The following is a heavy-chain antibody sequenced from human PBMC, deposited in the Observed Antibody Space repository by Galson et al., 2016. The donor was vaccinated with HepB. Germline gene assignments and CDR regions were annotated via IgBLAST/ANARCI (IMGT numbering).Heavy chain of an antibody. CDR2: VYHSGST. D-gene: IGHD6-19*01. J-gene: IGHJ4*02. CDR3: ARGRSSGWYRKRFDI. V-gene: IGHV4-34*01. CDR1: GGSFSGYY. Sequence: SETLSLTCAVYGGSFSGYYWSWIRQSPGKGLEWIGEVYHSGSTNYSPSLKSRVTISADTSKNQFSLKLTSVTAADTAIYYCARGRSSGWYRKRFDIWGQGTPVTVSS.